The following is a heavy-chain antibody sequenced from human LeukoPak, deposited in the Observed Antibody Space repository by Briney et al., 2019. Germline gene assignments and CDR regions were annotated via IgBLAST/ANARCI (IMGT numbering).Heavy chain of an antibody. Sequence: GGSLRLSCAASGFTFSSTGMHWVRQAPGKGLDWVASISYDGSSKKYVDSVKGRFTISRDNSKRTLYLQMNSLRAEDTAIYYCAKSGLSRFDYWGQGTLVTVSS. CDR3: AKSGLSRFDY. V-gene: IGHV3-30*18. J-gene: IGHJ4*02. D-gene: IGHD2-15*01. CDR2: ISYDGSSK. CDR1: GFTFSSTG.